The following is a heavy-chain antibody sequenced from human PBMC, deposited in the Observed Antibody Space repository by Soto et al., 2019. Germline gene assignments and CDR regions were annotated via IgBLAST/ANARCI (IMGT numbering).Heavy chain of an antibody. J-gene: IGHJ4*02. CDR2: ISGSSRYT. CDR1: GFSFSDHY. CDR3: ARHTSGWHYYDY. V-gene: IGHV3-11*06. Sequence: GGSLRLSCAASGFSFSDHYMNWIRQAPGKGLEWVSYISGSSRYTNFADSVKGRFTISRDNAKNSLYLQMNSLRAEDTAVYYCARHTSGWHYYDYWGQGTPVTVPQ. D-gene: IGHD6-19*01.